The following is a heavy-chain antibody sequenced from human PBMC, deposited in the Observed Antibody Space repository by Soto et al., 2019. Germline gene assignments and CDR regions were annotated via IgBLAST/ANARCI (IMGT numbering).Heavy chain of an antibody. V-gene: IGHV4-30-4*01. CDR3: VTVNLVGAAYYFDY. CDR2: VYYSRTT. CDR1: GGSISSGDYY. Sequence: PSETLSLTCAVSGGSISSGDYYWGWIRQPPGKGLEWIGYVYYSRTTYSHPSLNSRVSISVDTSENQFSLRLTSVTAADTAVYYCVTVNLVGAAYYFDYWGPGTLVTVSS. J-gene: IGHJ4*02. D-gene: IGHD1-26*01.